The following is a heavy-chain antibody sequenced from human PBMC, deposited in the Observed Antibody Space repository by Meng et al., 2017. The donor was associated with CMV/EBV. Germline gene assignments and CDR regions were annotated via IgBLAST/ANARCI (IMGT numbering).Heavy chain of an antibody. J-gene: IGHJ6*02. CDR2: ISSSSSYI. CDR1: GFTFSSYS. CDR3: ARGRANTFMWVERLPYCSGGSCYDPYYYYYGMDV. V-gene: IGHV3-21*01. D-gene: IGHD2-15*01. Sequence: GESLKISCAASGFTFSSYSMNWVRQAPGKGLEWVSSISSSSSYIYYADSAKGRFTISRDNAKNSLYLQMNSLRAEDTAVYYCARGRANTFMWVERLPYCSGGSCYDPYYYYYGMDVWGQGTTVTVSS.